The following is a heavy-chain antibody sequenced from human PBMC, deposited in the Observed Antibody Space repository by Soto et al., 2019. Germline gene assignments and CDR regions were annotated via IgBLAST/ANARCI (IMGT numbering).Heavy chain of an antibody. D-gene: IGHD4-17*01. CDR2: FFSDVER. Sequence: QVTLKESGPVLVNPTETLTLTCTVSGFSLSNGRMGVSWIRQPPGNPLEWLAHFFSDVERSYSASMQSRLTLSTDTSGSQVVLTMTNMDPVDTATYYCARMDGDYNYYALDVWGQGTTVTVSS. CDR3: ARMDGDYNYYALDV. CDR1: GFSLSNGRMG. J-gene: IGHJ6*02. V-gene: IGHV2-26*01.